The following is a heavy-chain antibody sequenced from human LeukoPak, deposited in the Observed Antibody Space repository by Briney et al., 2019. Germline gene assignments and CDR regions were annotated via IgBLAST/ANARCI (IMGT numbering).Heavy chain of an antibody. Sequence: GGSLRLSCAASEFSVGSNYMTWVRQAPGKGLEWVSLIYSGGSTYYADSVKGRFTISRDNAKNSLYVQMNSLRAEDTALYYCARAPLHVVMYHYFDYWGQGTLVTVSS. J-gene: IGHJ4*02. CDR3: ARAPLHVVMYHYFDY. V-gene: IGHV3-66*01. CDR1: EFSVGSNY. CDR2: IYSGGST. D-gene: IGHD3-16*01.